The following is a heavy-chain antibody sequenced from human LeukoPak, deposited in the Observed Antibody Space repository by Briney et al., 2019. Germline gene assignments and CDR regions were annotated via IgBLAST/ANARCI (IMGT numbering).Heavy chain of an antibody. J-gene: IGHJ4*02. CDR1: GYTFTSYG. D-gene: IGHD3-22*01. CDR3: ARDIHYYDSSGHGPSGY. V-gene: IGHV1-18*01. Sequence: ASVKVSCTASGYTFTSYGISWVRQAPGQGLEWMGWISAYNGNTNYAQKLQGRVTMTTDTSTSTAYMELRSLRSDDTAVYYCARDIHYYDSSGHGPSGYWGQGTLVTVSS. CDR2: ISAYNGNT.